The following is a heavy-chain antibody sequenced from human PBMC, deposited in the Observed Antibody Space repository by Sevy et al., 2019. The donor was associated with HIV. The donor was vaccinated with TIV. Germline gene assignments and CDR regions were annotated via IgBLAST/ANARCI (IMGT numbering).Heavy chain of an antibody. CDR2: ISYDGSNK. J-gene: IGHJ6*02. CDR3: AREGLDGSGYSGGGWDYYYYGMDV. CDR1: GFTFSSYA. V-gene: IGHV3-30-3*01. D-gene: IGHD3-22*01. Sequence: GGSLRLSCAASGFTFSSYAMHWVRQAPGKGLEWVAVISYDGSNKYYADSVKGRFTNSRDNSKNTLYLQMNSLRAEDTAVYYCAREGLDGSGYSGGGWDYYYYGMDVWGQGTTVTVSS.